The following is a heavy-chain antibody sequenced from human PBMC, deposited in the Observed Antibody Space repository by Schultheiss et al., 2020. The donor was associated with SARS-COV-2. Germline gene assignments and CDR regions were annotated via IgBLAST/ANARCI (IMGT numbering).Heavy chain of an antibody. J-gene: IGHJ4*02. CDR2: INPSGGST. CDR1: GGTFSSYA. D-gene: IGHD6-19*01. Sequence: ASVKVSCKASGGTFSSYAISWVRQAPGQGLEWMGIINPSGGSTSYAQKFQGRVTMTRDTSTSTVYMELSSLRSEDTAVYYCARGQYSSGWYRTSGTFDYWGQGTLVTVSS. CDR3: ARGQYSSGWYRTSGTFDY. V-gene: IGHV1-46*01.